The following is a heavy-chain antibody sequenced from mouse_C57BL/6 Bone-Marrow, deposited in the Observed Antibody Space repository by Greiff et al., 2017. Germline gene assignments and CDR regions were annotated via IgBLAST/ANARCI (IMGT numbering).Heavy chain of an antibody. CDR1: GYAFSSYW. V-gene: IGHV1-80*01. J-gene: IGHJ4*01. Sequence: VQLQRSGAELVKPGASVKISCKASGYAFSSYWMNWVKQRPGKGLEWIGQIYPGDGDTNYNGKFKGKATLTADKSSSTAYMQLSSLTSEDSAVYCCARKGSLGYAMDYWGQGTSVTVSS. CDR3: ARKGSLGYAMDY. D-gene: IGHD3-3*01. CDR2: IYPGDGDT.